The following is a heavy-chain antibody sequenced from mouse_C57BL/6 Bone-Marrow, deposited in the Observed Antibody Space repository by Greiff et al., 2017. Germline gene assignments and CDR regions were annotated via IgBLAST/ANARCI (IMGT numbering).Heavy chain of an antibody. CDR1: GFTFSSYG. J-gene: IGHJ2*01. CDR2: ISSGGSYT. D-gene: IGHD1-1*01. CDR3: ARGITTGFDY. Sequence: EVQGVASGGDLVKPGGSLKLSCAASGFTFSSYGLSWVRQTPDKRLEWVATISSGGSYTYYPDSVKGRFTISRDNAKNTLYLQMSSLKSEDTAMYYCARGITTGFDYWGQGTTLTVSS. V-gene: IGHV5-6*01.